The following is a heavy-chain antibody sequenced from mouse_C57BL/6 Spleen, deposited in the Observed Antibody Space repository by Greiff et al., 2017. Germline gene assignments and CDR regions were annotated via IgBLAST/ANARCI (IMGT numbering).Heavy chain of an antibody. CDR3: AREDYYGLFAY. V-gene: IGHV1-26*01. D-gene: IGHD1-2*01. CDR2: INPNNGGT. J-gene: IGHJ3*01. CDR1: GYTFTDYY. Sequence: EVTLQQSGPELVKPGASVQISCKASGYTFTDYYMNWVKQSHGKSLEWLGDINPNNGGTSYNQKFKGKATLTVDKSSSTAYMELRSLTSEDSAVYYCAREDYYGLFAYWGQGTLVTVSA.